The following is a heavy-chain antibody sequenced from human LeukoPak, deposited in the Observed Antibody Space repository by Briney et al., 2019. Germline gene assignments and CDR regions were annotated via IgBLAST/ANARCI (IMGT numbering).Heavy chain of an antibody. CDR1: GFTFSSYW. CDR3: ATSRFYLES. CDR2: IKPDGSEI. J-gene: IGHJ4*01. V-gene: IGHV3-7*01. Sequence: PGGSLRLSCAASGFTFSSYWMSWVRQAPEKGLEWVAKIKPDGSEIYHVDSVQGRFTISRDNAKNSLYLQMNSLRAEDTAVYYCATSRFYLESWGQEPWSPSPQ.